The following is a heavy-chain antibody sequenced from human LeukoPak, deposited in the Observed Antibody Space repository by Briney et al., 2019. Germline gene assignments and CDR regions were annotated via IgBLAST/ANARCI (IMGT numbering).Heavy chain of an antibody. D-gene: IGHD3-3*01. CDR3: ARGLTYYDFWSGYSGPFDY. Sequence: PGGSLRLSCAVSGFTFSSYWMSWVRQAPGKGLEWVANIKQDGSEKYYVDSVKGRFTISRDNAKNSLYLQMNSLRAEDTAVYYCARGLTYYDFWSGYSGPFDYWGQGTLVTVSS. V-gene: IGHV3-7*01. J-gene: IGHJ4*02. CDR1: GFTFSSYW. CDR2: IKQDGSEK.